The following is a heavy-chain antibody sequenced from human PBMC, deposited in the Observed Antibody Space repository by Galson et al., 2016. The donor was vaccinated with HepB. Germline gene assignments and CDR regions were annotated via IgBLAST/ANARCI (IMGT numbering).Heavy chain of an antibody. Sequence: SLRLSCAASGFSFSNYDMYWVRQAPGKGLEWVSSIYTAGDTYYEDSVEGRFTVSRENAKDSLYLHMNSLRAGDTAVYYCVRGSYSSDWYRTSAYDFGMDVWGQGTVVTVSS. D-gene: IGHD6-19*01. J-gene: IGHJ6*02. CDR1: GFSFSNYD. CDR2: IYTAGDT. CDR3: VRGSYSSDWYRTSAYDFGMDV. V-gene: IGHV3-13*01.